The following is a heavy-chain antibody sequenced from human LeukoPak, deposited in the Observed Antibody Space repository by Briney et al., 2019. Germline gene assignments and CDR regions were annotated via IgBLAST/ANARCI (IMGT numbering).Heavy chain of an antibody. CDR1: GFDLTTYA. CDR3: ARCMVLSQGWCNWFDP. Sequence: QSGGSLTLSCAVSGFDLTTYAMTWLRQAPAKGLEWVSSIRIGGGGTYYADSVKGRFTISRDNSENTLHLQMNNLRVDDTARYFCARCMVLSQGWCNWFDPWGQGTLVTVSS. J-gene: IGHJ5*02. V-gene: IGHV3-23*01. D-gene: IGHD6-13*01. CDR2: IRIGGGGT.